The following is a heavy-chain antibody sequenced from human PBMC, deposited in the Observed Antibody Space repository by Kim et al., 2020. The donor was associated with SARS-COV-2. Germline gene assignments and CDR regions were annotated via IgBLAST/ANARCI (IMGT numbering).Heavy chain of an antibody. CDR2: ISGSGGST. CDR3: ANDMAQTRITMIAHGMDG. J-gene: IGHJ6*04. Sequence: GGSLRLSCAASGFTFSSYAMSWVRQAPGKGLEWVSAISGSGGSTYYADSVKGRFTISRDNSKNTLYLQMNSLRAEDTAVYYCANDMAQTRITMIAHGMDGWGEGTTVTVPS. V-gene: IGHV3-23*01. CDR1: GFTFSSYA. D-gene: IGHD3-22*01.